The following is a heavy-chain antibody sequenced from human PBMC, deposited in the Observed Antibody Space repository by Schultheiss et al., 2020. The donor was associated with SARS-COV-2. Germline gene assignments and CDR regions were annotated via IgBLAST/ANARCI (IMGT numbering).Heavy chain of an antibody. CDR3: ARGPRGSSSFFGYGMDV. V-gene: IGHV4-39*07. Sequence: SETLSLTCSVSGGSISSSRHYWSWIRQPPGKGLEWIGEINHSGSTNYNPSLKSRVTISVDTSKNQFSLKLSSVTAADTAVYYCARGPRGSSSFFGYGMDVWGQGTTVTVSS. CDR1: GGSISSSRHY. CDR2: INHSGST. D-gene: IGHD6-6*01. J-gene: IGHJ6*02.